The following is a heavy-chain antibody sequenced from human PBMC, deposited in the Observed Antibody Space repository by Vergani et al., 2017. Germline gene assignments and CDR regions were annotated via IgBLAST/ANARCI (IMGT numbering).Heavy chain of an antibody. CDR2: ISYEGSNK. Sequence: QVQLVESGGGVVQPGRSLRLSCAASGFPFSSYGMHWVRQAPGKGLEWVAVISYEGSNKYYADSVKGRFTISRDNSKNTLYLQMNSLRAEDTAVYYCAKDFSYYYDSSGYFSWLDIWGQGTMVTVSS. D-gene: IGHD3-22*01. CDR1: GFPFSSYG. V-gene: IGHV3-30*18. J-gene: IGHJ3*02. CDR3: AKDFSYYYDSSGYFSWLDI.